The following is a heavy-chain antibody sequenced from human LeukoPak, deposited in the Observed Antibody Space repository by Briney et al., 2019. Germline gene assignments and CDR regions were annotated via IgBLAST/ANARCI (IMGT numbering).Heavy chain of an antibody. Sequence: ASVKVSCKASGYTFTSYGISWVRQAPGQGLEWMGWISAYNGNTNYAQKLQGRVTMTTGTSTSTAYMELRSLRSDDTAVYYCAREPLPDADYYDSSGYYYFDYWGQGTLVTVSS. CDR2: ISAYNGNT. CDR1: GYTFTSYG. D-gene: IGHD3-22*01. J-gene: IGHJ4*02. V-gene: IGHV1-18*01. CDR3: AREPLPDADYYDSSGYYYFDY.